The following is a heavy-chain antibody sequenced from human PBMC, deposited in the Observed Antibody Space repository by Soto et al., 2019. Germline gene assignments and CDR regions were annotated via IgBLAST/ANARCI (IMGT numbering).Heavy chain of an antibody. CDR3: ARDYYGSPAYYFDY. J-gene: IGHJ4*02. V-gene: IGHV3-30-3*01. CDR2: ISYDGSNK. D-gene: IGHD3-10*01. CDR1: GFTFSSYA. Sequence: GSLRLSCAASGFTFSSYAMHWVRQAPGKGLEWVAVISYDGSNKYYADSVKGRFTISRDNSKNTLYLQMNSLRAEDTAVYYCARDYYGSPAYYFDYWGQGTLVTLSS.